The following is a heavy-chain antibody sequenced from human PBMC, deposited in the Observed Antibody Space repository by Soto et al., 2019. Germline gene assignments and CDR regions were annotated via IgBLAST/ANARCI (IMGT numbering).Heavy chain of an antibody. Sequence: SETLSLTCAVYGGSFSGYYWSWIRQPPGKGLEWIGEINHSGSTNYNPSLKSRVTISVDTSKNQFSLKLSSVTAADTAVYYCASRPGFGGVIVRYGYWGQGTLVTVS. CDR2: INHSGST. CDR3: ASRPGFGGVIVRYGY. J-gene: IGHJ4*02. D-gene: IGHD3-16*02. CDR1: GGSFSGYY. V-gene: IGHV4-34*01.